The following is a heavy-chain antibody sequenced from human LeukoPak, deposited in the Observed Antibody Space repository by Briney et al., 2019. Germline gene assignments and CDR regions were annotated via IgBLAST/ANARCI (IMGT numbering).Heavy chain of an antibody. J-gene: IGHJ3*01. CDR2: INHSGST. Sequence: SETLSLTCAVYGGSFSGYYWSWIRRPPGKGLEWIGEINHSGSTNYNPSLKSRVTMSLDTSKNQFSLTMNSVTAADSAVYFCASYREAYDLYPHGLDVWGRGTVVTVSS. CDR3: ASYREAYDLYPHGLDV. V-gene: IGHV4-34*01. D-gene: IGHD5-24*01. CDR1: GGSFSGYY.